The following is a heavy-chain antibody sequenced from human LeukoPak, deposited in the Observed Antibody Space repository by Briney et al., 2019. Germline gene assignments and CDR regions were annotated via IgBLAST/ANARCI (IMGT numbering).Heavy chain of an antibody. CDR1: GDSISNYY. CDR2: ISNTGST. CDR3: ARGGISDFDI. V-gene: IGHV4-59*08. J-gene: IGHJ3*02. D-gene: IGHD3-3*02. Sequence: SETLSLTCTVSGDSISNYYWTWIRQPPGKGLEWIGFISNTGSTNYNPSLKSRVTISPDTPKNQFSLELNSVTAADSAVYYCARGGISDFDIWGQGTMVTVSS.